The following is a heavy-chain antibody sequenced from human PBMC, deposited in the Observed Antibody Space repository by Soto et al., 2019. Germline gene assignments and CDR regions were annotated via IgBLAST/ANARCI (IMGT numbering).Heavy chain of an antibody. CDR3: AKGDIVLITYYYYGMDV. V-gene: IGHV3-23*01. D-gene: IGHD2-8*01. Sequence: PGGSLRLSCAASGFTFSSYAMRWVRQAPGKGLEWVSAISGSGGSTYYADSVKGRFTISRDNSKNTLYLQMNSLRAEDTAVYYCAKGDIVLITYYYYGMDVWGQGTTVTVSS. J-gene: IGHJ6*02. CDR2: ISGSGGST. CDR1: GFTFSSYA.